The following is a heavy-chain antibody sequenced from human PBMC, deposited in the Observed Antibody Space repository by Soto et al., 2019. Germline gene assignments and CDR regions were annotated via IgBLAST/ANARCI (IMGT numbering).Heavy chain of an antibody. Sequence: PSETLSLTCAVSGGSISSGGYSWSWIRQPPGKGLEWIGYIYHSGSTYYNPSLKSRVTISVDRSKNQFSLKLSSVTAADTAAYYCARVGYDFWSGTYFDYWGQGTLVTVSS. V-gene: IGHV4-30-2*01. CDR3: ARVGYDFWSGTYFDY. CDR2: IYHSGST. CDR1: GGSISSGGYS. J-gene: IGHJ4*02. D-gene: IGHD3-3*01.